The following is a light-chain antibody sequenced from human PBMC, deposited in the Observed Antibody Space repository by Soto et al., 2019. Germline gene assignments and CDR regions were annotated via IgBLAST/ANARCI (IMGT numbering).Light chain of an antibody. V-gene: IGLV2-14*03. Sequence: QSVLTQPASVSGSPGQSITISCTGTSSDVGGYNYVSWYQQHPGKAPKLMISDVRNRPSGVSIRFSGSKSGTTASLTISGLQAEDEADYYCSSYTSSRTAVFGTGTKVTVL. J-gene: IGLJ1*01. CDR2: DVR. CDR1: SSDVGGYNY. CDR3: SSYTSSRTAV.